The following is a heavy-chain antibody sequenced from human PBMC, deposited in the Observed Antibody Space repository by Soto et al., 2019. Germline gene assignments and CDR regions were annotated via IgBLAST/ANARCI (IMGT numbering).Heavy chain of an antibody. CDR2: IYWNDEK. Sequence: QITLKESGPTLVKPTQTLTLTCTFSGFSLSTSGVGVGWIRQPPGKALEWLALIYWNDEKRYSPSLKSRLTITKDTSKNQVVLTMTNMDPVDTATYYCARLYYYDRSGYYYFDYWGQGTPVTVS. D-gene: IGHD3-22*01. CDR1: GFSLSTSGVG. J-gene: IGHJ4*02. CDR3: ARLYYYDRSGYYYFDY. V-gene: IGHV2-5*01.